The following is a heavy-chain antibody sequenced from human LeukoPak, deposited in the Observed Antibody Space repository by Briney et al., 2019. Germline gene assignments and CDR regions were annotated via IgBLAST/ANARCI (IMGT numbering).Heavy chain of an antibody. V-gene: IGHV3-74*01. CDR3: ARVAPDYYGSGSYYPRPRWDWYFDL. CDR1: GFTFSSYW. CDR2: INSDGSST. Sequence: GGSLRLSCAASGFTFSSYWMHWVRQAPGKGLVWVSRINSDGSSTSYADSVEGRFTISRDNAKNTLYLQMNSLRAEDTAVYYCARVAPDYYGSGSYYPRPRWDWYFDLWGRGTLVTVSS. D-gene: IGHD3-10*01. J-gene: IGHJ2*01.